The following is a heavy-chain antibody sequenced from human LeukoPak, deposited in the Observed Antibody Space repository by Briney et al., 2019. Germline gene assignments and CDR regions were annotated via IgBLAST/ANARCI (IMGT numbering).Heavy chain of an antibody. D-gene: IGHD1-26*01. CDR2: VSLDGSNK. J-gene: IGHJ4*02. Sequence: PGKSLRLSCAASGFSISTSAVHWDRQAPGKGLEWVGIVSLDGSNKYYADSVKGRFSLSRDDSKNTVNLQMNSLRPEDTAVYYCVRDFEFIIGRSRAPTTYWGQGTLVIVPS. CDR1: GFSISTSA. CDR3: VRDFEFIIGRSRAPTTY. V-gene: IGHV3-30-3*01.